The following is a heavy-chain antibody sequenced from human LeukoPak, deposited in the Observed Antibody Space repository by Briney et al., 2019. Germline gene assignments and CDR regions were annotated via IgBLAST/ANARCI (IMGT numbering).Heavy chain of an antibody. J-gene: IGHJ3*02. CDR3: ARFSYGGAFDI. CDR2: IYYSGST. CDR1: GGSISSYY. D-gene: IGHD5-18*01. Sequence: PSETLSLTCTVSGGSISSYYWSWIRQPPGKGLEWIGYIYYSGSTYYNPSLKSRVTMSVDTSKNQFSLKLSSVTAADTAVYYCARFSYGGAFDIWGQGTMVTVSS. V-gene: IGHV4-59*08.